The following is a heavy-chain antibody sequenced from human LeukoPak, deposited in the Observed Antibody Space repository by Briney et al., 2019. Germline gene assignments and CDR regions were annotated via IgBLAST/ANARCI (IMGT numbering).Heavy chain of an antibody. V-gene: IGHV3-23*01. CDR1: GFIFSNYA. CDR2: ISDDGGSM. D-gene: IGHD2-8*02. CDR3: AKRVAYNSPGGYFDY. Sequence: SGGSLRLSCAASGFIFSNYAMSWVRQAPGKGLEWVSAISDDGGSMYYADSVKGRFAISRDKSKNTLYLQMNSLRVEDTALYYCAKRVAYNSPGGYFDYWGQGTLVTVSS. J-gene: IGHJ4*02.